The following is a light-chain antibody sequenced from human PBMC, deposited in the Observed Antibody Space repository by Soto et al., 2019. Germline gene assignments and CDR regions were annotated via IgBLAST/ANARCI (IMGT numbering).Light chain of an antibody. CDR1: TGAVTTGHY. CDR3: LLSYRGVGV. V-gene: IGLV7-46*01. Sequence: QAVVTQEPSLTVSPGGPVTLTCGSTTGAVTTGHYPYWFQQKPGQATRTLIYDTNNKHSWTPSRFSGSLLGGKAALTLSGEQPEEEDDYYCLLSYRGVGVFGGGTKLTVL. CDR2: DTN. J-gene: IGLJ2*01.